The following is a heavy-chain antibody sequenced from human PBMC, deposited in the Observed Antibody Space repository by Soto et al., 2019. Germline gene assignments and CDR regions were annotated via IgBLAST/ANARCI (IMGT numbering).Heavy chain of an antibody. D-gene: IGHD3-3*02. CDR3: ARHSLALRKNNWFDP. Sequence: SETLSRTCTVSGDSIISSDFYWGWVRQPPGKGLEWIGSIFYLGSSYYNPSLKSRVTMSVDTSKNQFSLRLRSVTAADTALYFCARHSLALRKNNWFDPWGQGIMVTVSS. J-gene: IGHJ5*02. V-gene: IGHV4-39*01. CDR1: GDSIISSDFY. CDR2: IFYLGSS.